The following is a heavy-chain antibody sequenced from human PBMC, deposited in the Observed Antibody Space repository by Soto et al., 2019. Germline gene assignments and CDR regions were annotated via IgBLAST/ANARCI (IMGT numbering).Heavy chain of an antibody. J-gene: IGHJ6*02. CDR1: GFTFSSYE. D-gene: IGHD3-3*01. V-gene: IGHV3-48*03. CDR2: ISSSGSTI. Sequence: QPGGSLRLSCAASGFTFSSYEMNWVRQAPGKGLEWVSYISSSGSTIYYSDSVKGRFTISRDNAKNSLYLQMNSLRAEDTAVYYCARNSPIFGVVMRYGMDVWGQGTTVTVSS. CDR3: ARNSPIFGVVMRYGMDV.